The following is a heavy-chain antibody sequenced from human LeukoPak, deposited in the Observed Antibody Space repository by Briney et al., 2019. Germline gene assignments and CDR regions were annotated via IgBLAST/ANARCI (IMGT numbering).Heavy chain of an antibody. Sequence: SETLSLTCTVSGASISSYFWSWIRQPPGKGLEWIGNVHDSGSTNYNPSLKSRVTISVDTPKNQFSLRRSSVTAADTAVYYCARLSGYSFLNWFDPWGQGTLVTVSS. J-gene: IGHJ5*02. D-gene: IGHD5-18*01. CDR2: VHDSGST. CDR3: ARLSGYSFLNWFDP. V-gene: IGHV4-59*08. CDR1: GASISSYF.